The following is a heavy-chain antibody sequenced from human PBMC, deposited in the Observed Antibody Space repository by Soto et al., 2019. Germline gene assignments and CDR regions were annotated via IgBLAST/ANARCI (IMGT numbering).Heavy chain of an antibody. Sequence: QVQLVQSGAEVKKPGASVKVSCKASGYTFTSYYMHWVRQAPGQGLEWMGIINPSGGSTSYAQKFRGRVTMTRDTSTSTVYMELSSLRSEDTAVYYCARAGPYCGGDCYPGGFDPWGQGTLVTVSS. J-gene: IGHJ5*02. D-gene: IGHD2-21*02. V-gene: IGHV1-46*01. CDR2: INPSGGST. CDR1: GYTFTSYY. CDR3: ARAGPYCGGDCYPGGFDP.